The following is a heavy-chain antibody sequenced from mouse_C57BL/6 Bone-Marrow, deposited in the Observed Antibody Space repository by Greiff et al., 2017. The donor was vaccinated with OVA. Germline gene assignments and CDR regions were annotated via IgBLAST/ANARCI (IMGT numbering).Heavy chain of an antibody. CDR3: TRRSMIRDWYFDV. D-gene: IGHD2-3*01. CDR2: IYPGNSDT. Sequence: EVQLQQSGPVLARPGASVKMSCKTSGYTFTSYWMHWVKQRPGQGLEWIGAIYPGNSDTSYNQKFKGKAKLTAVTSASTAYMELSSLTNEDSAVYYCTRRSMIRDWYFDVWGTGTTVTVSS. CDR1: GYTFTSYW. V-gene: IGHV1-5*01. J-gene: IGHJ1*03.